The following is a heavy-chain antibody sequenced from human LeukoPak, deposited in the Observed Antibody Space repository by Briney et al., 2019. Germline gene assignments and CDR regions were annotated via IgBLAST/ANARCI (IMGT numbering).Heavy chain of an antibody. CDR2: IWYDGSNK. D-gene: IGHD3-10*01. Sequence: GGSLRLSCAASGFTLSSYGMHWVRQAPGKGLEWVAVIWYDGSNKYYADSVKGRFTISRDNSKNTLYLQMNSLRAEDTAVYYCARGYYGSGSYSTIDYWGQGTLVTVSS. CDR1: GFTLSSYG. V-gene: IGHV3-33*01. CDR3: ARGYYGSGSYSTIDY. J-gene: IGHJ4*02.